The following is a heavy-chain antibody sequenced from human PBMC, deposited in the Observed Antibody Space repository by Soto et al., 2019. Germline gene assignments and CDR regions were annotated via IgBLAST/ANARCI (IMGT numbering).Heavy chain of an antibody. CDR1: GFTFSSYA. CDR3: AKAFSPSRGLVGWFDP. J-gene: IGHJ5*02. Sequence: PGGSLRLSCAASGFTFSSYAMSWVRQAPGKGLEWVSAISGSGGSTYYADSVKGRFTISRDNSKNTLYLQMNSLRAEDTAVYYCAKAFSPSRGLVGWFDPWGQGTLVTVSS. CDR2: ISGSGGST. D-gene: IGHD6-6*01. V-gene: IGHV3-23*01.